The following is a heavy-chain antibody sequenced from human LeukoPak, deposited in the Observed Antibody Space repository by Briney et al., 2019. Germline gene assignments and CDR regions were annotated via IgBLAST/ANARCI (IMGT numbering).Heavy chain of an antibody. CDR2: IYSGGTT. V-gene: IGHV3-53*01. CDR1: GFSVSSNY. D-gene: IGHD2-21*02. J-gene: IGHJ6*03. Sequence: PGGSLRLSCAASGFSVSSNYMSWVRQAPGKGLEWVSVIYSGGTTYYADSVKGRFTISRDKPKNTVYLQMNSLRVEDTAVYYCARERGVVTKGIYHYYQMDVWGKGTTVTVSS. CDR3: ARERGVVTKGIYHYYQMDV.